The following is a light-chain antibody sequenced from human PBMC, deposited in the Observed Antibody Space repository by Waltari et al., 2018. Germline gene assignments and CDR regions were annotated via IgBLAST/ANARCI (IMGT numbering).Light chain of an antibody. J-gene: IGKJ1*01. CDR3: QQTYTTPRT. CDR1: QKISSY. Sequence: DIQMTQSPSSRPVSVEDRVTITCRASQKISSYLNWYQQKPGTAPRLLLYDASRLQSVVPSMFSGSGSGTDFTLTISSLQPEDFGTYYCQQTYTTPRTFGQGTKVETK. V-gene: IGKV1-39*01. CDR2: DAS.